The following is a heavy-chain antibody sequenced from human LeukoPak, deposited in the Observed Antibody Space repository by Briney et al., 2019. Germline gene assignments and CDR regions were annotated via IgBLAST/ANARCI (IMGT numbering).Heavy chain of an antibody. D-gene: IGHD4-11*01. CDR3: ASMAVTYYFDF. V-gene: IGHV3-48*01. CDR2: ISTSSRTI. J-gene: IGHJ4*02. Sequence: GGSLRLSCAASGFSFSSYSMNWVRQAPGKGLEWVSYISTSSRTIYYAGSVKGRFTISRDNAKNSLYLQMNSLRADDTAVYYCASMAVTYYFDFWGQGTLVTVSS. CDR1: GFSFSSYS.